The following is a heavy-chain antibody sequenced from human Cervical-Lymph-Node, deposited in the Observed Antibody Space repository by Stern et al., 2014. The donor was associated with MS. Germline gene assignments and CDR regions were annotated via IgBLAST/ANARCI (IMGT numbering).Heavy chain of an antibody. Sequence: QVQLQESGPGLVKPSETLSLTCTVSGGSISSYYWSWIRQPPGKGLEWIGYIYYSGSTNYNPYHMSRVTTPGDTSDKPSYLQRSSVTAADTAVYYCARGATQAFDPWGQGTLVIVSS. CDR1: GGSISSYY. V-gene: IGHV4-59*01. CDR3: ARGATQAFDP. J-gene: IGHJ5*02. CDR2: IYYSGST.